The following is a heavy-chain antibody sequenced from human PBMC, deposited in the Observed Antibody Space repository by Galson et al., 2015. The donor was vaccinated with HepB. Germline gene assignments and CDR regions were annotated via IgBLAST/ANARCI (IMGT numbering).Heavy chain of an antibody. CDR1: GGTFSSYA. Sequence: SVKVSCKASGGTFSSYAISWVRQAPGQGLEWMGGIIPIFGTANYAQKFQGRVTITADKSTSTAYMELSSLRSEDTAVYYCARATIRYNWNYGDEPSYYYYGMDVWGQGTTVTVSS. CDR2: IIPIFGTA. V-gene: IGHV1-69*06. J-gene: IGHJ6*02. D-gene: IGHD1-7*01. CDR3: ARATIRYNWNYGDEPSYYYYGMDV.